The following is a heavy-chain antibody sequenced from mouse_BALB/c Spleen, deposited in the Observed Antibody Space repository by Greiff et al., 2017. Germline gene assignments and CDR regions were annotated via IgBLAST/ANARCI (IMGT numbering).Heavy chain of an antibody. J-gene: IGHJ3*01. CDR3: ARHERGSDGYPWFAY. V-gene: IGHV5-12-2*01. CDR1: GFTFSSYT. Sequence: EVMLVESGGGLVQPGGSLKLSCAASGFTFSSYTMSWVRQTPEKRLEWVAYISNGGGSTYYPDTVKGRFTISRDNAKNTLYLQMSSLKSEDTAMYYCARHERGSDGYPWFAYWGQGTLVTVSA. CDR2: ISNGGGST. D-gene: IGHD2-3*01.